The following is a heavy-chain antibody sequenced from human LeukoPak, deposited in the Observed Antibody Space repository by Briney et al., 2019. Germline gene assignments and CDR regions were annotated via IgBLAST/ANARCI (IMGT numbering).Heavy chain of an antibody. CDR2: IYYSGST. D-gene: IGHD3-16*01. Sequence: PSETLSLTCTVSGGSLSSYYSSWIRQPPGEGLECIGYIYYSGSTNYNPSLKSRVTISVDTSKNQCSLKLSSVTAADTAVYYCARSPWGPYFDYWGQGTLVTVSS. CDR1: GGSLSSYY. CDR3: ARSPWGPYFDY. V-gene: IGHV4-59*01. J-gene: IGHJ4*02.